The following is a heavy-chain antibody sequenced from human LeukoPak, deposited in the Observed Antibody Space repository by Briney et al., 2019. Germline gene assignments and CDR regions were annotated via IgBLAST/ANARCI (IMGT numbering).Heavy chain of an antibody. CDR1: GYSLTRVYW. D-gene: IGHD3-22*01. CDR3: ARVGGYDSTGHYSFDY. J-gene: IGHJ4*02. V-gene: IGHV4-38-2*01. Sequence: SETLSLTCALSGYSLTRVYWWGWIRQTPGRGLEWIGSLHHSGNTSYTPSLKSRVTISGDTSKNQFSLRLSSVTAADTAVYYCARVGGYDSTGHYSFDYWGQGTLVTVSS. CDR2: LHHSGNT.